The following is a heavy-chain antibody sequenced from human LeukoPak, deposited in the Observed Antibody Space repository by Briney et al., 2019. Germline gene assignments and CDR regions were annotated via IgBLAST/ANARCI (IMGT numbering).Heavy chain of an antibody. Sequence: SEPLSLTCSGSNYSISSSLYWGWLRQPPGKGLEWIGSIYRSGSTFYNPSLKSRVTISLDTSKNQFSLKLSSVTAADTAVYYCARHYYDSSGYYYETYYYMDVWGKGTTVTVSS. D-gene: IGHD3-22*01. CDR3: ARHYYDSSGYYYETYYYMDV. V-gene: IGHV4-38-2*02. J-gene: IGHJ6*03. CDR1: NYSISSSLY. CDR2: IYRSGST.